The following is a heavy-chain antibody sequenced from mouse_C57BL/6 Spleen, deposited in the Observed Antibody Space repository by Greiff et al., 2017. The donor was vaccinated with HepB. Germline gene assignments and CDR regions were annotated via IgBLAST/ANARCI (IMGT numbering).Heavy chain of an antibody. V-gene: IGHV14-4*01. Sequence: VQLQQSRAELVRPGASVKLSCTASGFNIKDDYMHWVKQRPEQGLEWIGWIDPENGDTEYASKFQGKATITADTSSNTAYLQLSSLTSEDTAVYYCTTSYGNFYAMDYWGQGTSVTVSS. CDR3: TTSYGNFYAMDY. CDR2: IDPENGDT. D-gene: IGHD2-1*01. J-gene: IGHJ4*01. CDR1: GFNIKDDY.